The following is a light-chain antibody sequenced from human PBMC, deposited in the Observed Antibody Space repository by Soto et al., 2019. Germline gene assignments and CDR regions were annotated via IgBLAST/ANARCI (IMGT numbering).Light chain of an antibody. CDR3: GGWDDSLSGPV. Sequence: SVLTQPPSASGTPGQRVNISCSGSSSNIGSNYVYWYRQFPGTAPKLLIQRNNQRPSGVPARFSGSKSGTSASLAISGLRSEDEADYYCGGWDDSLSGPVFGGGTQLTVL. CDR2: RNN. CDR1: SSNIGSNY. V-gene: IGLV1-47*01. J-gene: IGLJ2*01.